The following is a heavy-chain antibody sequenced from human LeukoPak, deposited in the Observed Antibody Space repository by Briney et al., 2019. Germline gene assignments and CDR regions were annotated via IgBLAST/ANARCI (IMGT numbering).Heavy chain of an antibody. V-gene: IGHV3-30-3*01. CDR1: GFTFSSYA. CDR3: ARDPDRIAAAGTHY. Sequence: GGSLRLSCAASGFTFSSYAMHWVRQAPGKGLEWVAVISYDGSNKYYADSVKGRFTISRDNSKNTLYLQMNSLRAEDTAVYYCARDPDRIAAAGTHYWGQGTLVTVSS. J-gene: IGHJ4*02. D-gene: IGHD6-13*01. CDR2: ISYDGSNK.